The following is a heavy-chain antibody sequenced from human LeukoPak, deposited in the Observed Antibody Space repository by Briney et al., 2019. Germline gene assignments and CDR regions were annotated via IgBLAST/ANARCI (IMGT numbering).Heavy chain of an antibody. J-gene: IGHJ4*02. CDR2: INPNSGGT. Sequence: ASVKVSCKASGYTFTGYYMHWVRQAPGQGLEWMGWINPNSGGTNYAQKFQGWVTMTSDTSISTAYMELSRLRSDDTAVYYCAGTMYSSSWYVLDYWGQGTLVTVSS. CDR1: GYTFTGYY. V-gene: IGHV1-2*04. D-gene: IGHD6-13*01. CDR3: AGTMYSSSWYVLDY.